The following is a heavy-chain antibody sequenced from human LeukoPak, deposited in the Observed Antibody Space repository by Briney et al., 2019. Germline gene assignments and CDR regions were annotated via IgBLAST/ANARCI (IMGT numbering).Heavy chain of an antibody. V-gene: IGHV6-1*01. CDR3: AREDYSSPWYYFDY. Sequence: SQTLSLTCAFSGGSVSSNSAAWNWLRQSPSRGLECLGSTYYRSKWYNDYAVSVKSRITINPDTSKNQFSLQLNSVTPEDTAVYYCAREDYSSPWYYFDYWGQGTLVTVSS. D-gene: IGHD6-13*01. J-gene: IGHJ4*02. CDR2: TYYRSKWYN. CDR1: GGSVSSNSAA.